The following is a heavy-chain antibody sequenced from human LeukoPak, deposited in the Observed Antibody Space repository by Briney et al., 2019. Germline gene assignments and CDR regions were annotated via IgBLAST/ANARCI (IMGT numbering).Heavy chain of an antibody. V-gene: IGHV4-39*01. D-gene: IGHD6-19*01. CDR1: GVSISSSNSY. Sequence: SETLSLTCTVSGVSISSSNSYWGWIRQPPGKGLEWIGSVYYSGNTYYNASLKSQVSISTDTSKNQFSLKLTSVTGADTAVYYCASLGSGWYTFDYWGQGTLVTVSS. J-gene: IGHJ4*02. CDR2: VYYSGNT. CDR3: ASLGSGWYTFDY.